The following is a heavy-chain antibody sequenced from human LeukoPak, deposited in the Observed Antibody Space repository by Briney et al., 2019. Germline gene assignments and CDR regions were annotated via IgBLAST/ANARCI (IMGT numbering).Heavy chain of an antibody. Sequence: GRSLRLSCAASGFTFSNYGMHWVRQAPGKGLEWVAVITNDGRNKYYADSVKGRFTLSRDNAKNSLYLQMNSLRAEDTAVYYCERNTDGFNYYYYMDVWGKGTTVTISS. CDR1: GFTFSNYG. CDR3: ERNTDGFNYYYYMDV. CDR2: ITNDGRNK. J-gene: IGHJ6*03. V-gene: IGHV3-30*03. D-gene: IGHD4-17*01.